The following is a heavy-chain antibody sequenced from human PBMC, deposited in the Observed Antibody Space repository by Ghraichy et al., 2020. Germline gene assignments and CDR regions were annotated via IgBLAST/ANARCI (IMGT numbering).Heavy chain of an antibody. CDR2: VKEDGSEN. CDR1: GFTFSTYW. V-gene: IGHV3-7*03. J-gene: IGHJ3*02. Sequence: GSLRLSCAASGFTFSTYWMTWVRQAPGKGLEGVATVKEDGSENFYVDSVKGRFTISRDNAKNSLYLQLNSLRAEDTAVYYCARDPFDMWGQGTMVTVSS. CDR3: ARDPFDM.